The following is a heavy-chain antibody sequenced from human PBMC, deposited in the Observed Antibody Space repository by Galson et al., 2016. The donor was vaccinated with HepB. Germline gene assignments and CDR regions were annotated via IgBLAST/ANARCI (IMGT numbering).Heavy chain of an antibody. CDR3: AKYSGYDPWSDIFDI. J-gene: IGHJ3*02. CDR2: IIPVFGTA. CDR1: GGTFSSYA. Sequence: SVKVSCKASGGTFSSYAISWVRQAPGQGLEWMGGIIPVFGTANYAQKFQGRVTIIEDESTSTAFMELSSLRSEDTAVYYCAKYSGYDPWSDIFDIWGQGTMVTVSS. V-gene: IGHV1-69*13. D-gene: IGHD5-12*01.